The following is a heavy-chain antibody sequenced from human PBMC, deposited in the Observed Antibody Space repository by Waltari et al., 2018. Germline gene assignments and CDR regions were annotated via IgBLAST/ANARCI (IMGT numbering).Heavy chain of an antibody. CDR3: ATYIGASVGTAAFDV. CDR1: GVSITSIRHF. V-gene: IGHV4-39*01. CDR2: VSYSGTT. D-gene: IGHD5-12*01. J-gene: IGHJ3*01. Sequence: QLQLQESGPRLVRPSDTLSHICRVSGVSITSIRHFWPWLRQSPGQGLEWIGTVSYSGTTYISPSLKSRVSVSRDTSKNQVSLILGSVTAADMAVYYCATYIGASVGTAAFDVWGQGTMVTVSS.